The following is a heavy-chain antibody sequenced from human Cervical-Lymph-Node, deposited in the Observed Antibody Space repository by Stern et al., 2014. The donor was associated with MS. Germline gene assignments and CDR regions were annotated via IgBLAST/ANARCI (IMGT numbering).Heavy chain of an antibody. V-gene: IGHV3-33*01. Sequence: QVQLVESGGGVVQPGRFLRLSWAASGFTFSSYGMHWVRQAPGKGLEWEAVIWYYGSNKYYADSVKGRFTISRDNSKNTLYLQLNSLRAEDTAVYYCARSSSPSPYYYYGMDVWVQVTTVTVSS. CDR3: ARSSSPSPYYYYGMDV. J-gene: IGHJ6*02. D-gene: IGHD6-13*01. CDR2: IWYYGSNK. CDR1: GFTFSSYG.